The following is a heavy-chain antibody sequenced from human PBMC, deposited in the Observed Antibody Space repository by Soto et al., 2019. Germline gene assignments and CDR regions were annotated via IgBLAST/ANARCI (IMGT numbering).Heavy chain of an antibody. Sequence: SVKVSCKAPGGTFSSYAISWVRQAPGQGLEWMGGIIPIFGTANYAQKFQGRVTITADKSTSTAYMELSSLRSEDTAVYYCARHIAPAIYYYYYYGIDVWGQGTTVTVSS. CDR2: IIPIFGTA. D-gene: IGHD6-13*01. J-gene: IGHJ6*02. CDR3: ARHIAPAIYYYYYYGIDV. V-gene: IGHV1-69*06. CDR1: GGTFSSYA.